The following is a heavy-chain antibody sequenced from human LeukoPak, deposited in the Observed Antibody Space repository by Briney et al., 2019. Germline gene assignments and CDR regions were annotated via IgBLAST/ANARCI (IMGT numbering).Heavy chain of an antibody. Sequence: ASVKVSCKASGYTFTSYYMHWVRQAPGQGLEWMGIINPIGDSTNYAQKFQGRVTMTRDTSTSTVYMELSSLRSEDTAMYYCASAVVVTATLDYWGQGTLVTVSS. CDR2: INPIGDST. CDR3: ASAVVVTATLDY. D-gene: IGHD2-21*02. CDR1: GYTFTSYY. J-gene: IGHJ4*02. V-gene: IGHV1-46*01.